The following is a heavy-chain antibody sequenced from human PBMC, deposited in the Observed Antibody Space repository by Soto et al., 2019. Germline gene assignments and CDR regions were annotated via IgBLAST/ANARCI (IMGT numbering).Heavy chain of an antibody. CDR3: ARAGGLGAVAADY. D-gene: IGHD6-19*01. CDR2: IYHSGST. Sequence: PSETLSLTFAVSGGSISSGGYSWSWIRQPPGKGLEWIGYIYHSGSTYYNPSLKGRVTISVDRSKNQFSLKLSSVTAADTAVYYCARAGGLGAVAADYWGQGTLVTVSS. J-gene: IGHJ4*02. V-gene: IGHV4-30-2*01. CDR1: GGSISSGGYS.